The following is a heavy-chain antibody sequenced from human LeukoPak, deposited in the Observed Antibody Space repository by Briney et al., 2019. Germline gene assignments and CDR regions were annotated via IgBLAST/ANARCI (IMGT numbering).Heavy chain of an antibody. J-gene: IGHJ5*02. Sequence: GGSLRLSCAASGFTFSSYSMNWVRQAPGKGLEWVSYISSSSSTIYYADSVKGRFTISRDNAKNSLYLQMNSLRAEDTAVYYCARGVGIAAAGGPDQFDPWGQGTLVTVSS. V-gene: IGHV3-48*04. CDR3: ARGVGIAAAGGPDQFDP. D-gene: IGHD6-13*01. CDR1: GFTFSSYS. CDR2: ISSSSSTI.